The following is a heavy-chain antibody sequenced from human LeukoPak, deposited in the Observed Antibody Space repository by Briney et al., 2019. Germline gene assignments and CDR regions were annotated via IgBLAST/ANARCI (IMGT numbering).Heavy chain of an antibody. Sequence: PGGSLRLSCAASGFTFSSHSMNWVRQAPGKGLEWVSSISSSSSYIYYADSVKGRFTISRDNAKNSLYLQMNSLRAEDTAVYYCARDGLERELPYYFDYWGQGTLVTVSS. CDR2: ISSSSSYI. J-gene: IGHJ4*02. V-gene: IGHV3-21*01. CDR1: GFTFSSHS. CDR3: ARDGLERELPYYFDY. D-gene: IGHD1-26*01.